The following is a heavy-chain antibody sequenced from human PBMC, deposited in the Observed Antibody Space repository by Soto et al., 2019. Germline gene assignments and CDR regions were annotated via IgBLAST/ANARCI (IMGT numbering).Heavy chain of an antibody. CDR3: TIVRPTRNWSSFDI. D-gene: IGHD1-1*01. Sequence: SETLSLTCTLSGGSISSGTYFWAWIRQPPGKGLEWVGSMYYSGTTHYNPSLKSRATISVDMSKNHFSLQLSSVTAADTDVYFCTIVRPTRNWSSFDIWGQGPLVT. CDR2: MYYSGTT. V-gene: IGHV4-39*02. CDR1: GGSISSGTYF. J-gene: IGHJ3*02.